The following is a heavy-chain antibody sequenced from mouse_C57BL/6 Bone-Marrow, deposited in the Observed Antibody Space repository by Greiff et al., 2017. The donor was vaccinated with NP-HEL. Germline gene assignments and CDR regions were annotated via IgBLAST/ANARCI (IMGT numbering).Heavy chain of an antibody. CDR3: ARGAH. CDR2: IWSGGST. V-gene: IGHV2-2*01. CDR1: GFSLTSYG. Sequence: QVQLQQSGPGLVQPSQSLSIPCTVSGFSLTSYGVHWVRQSPGKGLEWLGVIWSGGSTDYNAAFISRLSISKDNSKSQVFFKMNSLQADDTAIYYCARGAHWGQGTLVTVSA. J-gene: IGHJ3*01.